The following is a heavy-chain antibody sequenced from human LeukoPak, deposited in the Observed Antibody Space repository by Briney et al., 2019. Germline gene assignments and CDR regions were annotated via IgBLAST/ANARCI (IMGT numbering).Heavy chain of an antibody. J-gene: IGHJ3*02. CDR1: GGSISSSSYY. CDR3: ARDRGQTAFDI. Sequence: SETLSLTCTVSGGSISSSSYYWGWIRQPPGKGLEWIGSSYYSGSTYYNPSLKSRVTISVDTSKNQFSLKLSSVTAADTAVYYCARDRGQTAFDIWGQGTMVTVSS. CDR2: SYYSGST. V-gene: IGHV4-39*07.